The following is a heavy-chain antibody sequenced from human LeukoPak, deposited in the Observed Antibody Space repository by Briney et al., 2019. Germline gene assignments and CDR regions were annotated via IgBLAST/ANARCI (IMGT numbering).Heavy chain of an antibody. V-gene: IGHV4-59*02. CDR2: IFYSGDT. Sequence: SGTLSLTCTVSRGSVSSYYWSWIRQAPGKGLEWIGYIFYSGDTNYNPSLKSRVTISVDTSQNQFSLRLSSVTAADTAVYYCARAGGSGSPGYFDYWGQGTLVTVSS. CDR1: RGSVSSYY. J-gene: IGHJ4*02. CDR3: ARAGGSGSPGYFDY. D-gene: IGHD3-10*01.